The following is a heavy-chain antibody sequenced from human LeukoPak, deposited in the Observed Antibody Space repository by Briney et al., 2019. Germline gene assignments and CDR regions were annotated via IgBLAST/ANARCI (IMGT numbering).Heavy chain of an antibody. Sequence: SGTLSLTCAVSGGSISSSNWWSWVRQPPGKGLEWIGEIYHSGSTNYNPSLKSRVTISVDKSKNQFSLKLSSVTAADTAVYYCARVGPDYYDSSGYYNYWGQGTLVTVSS. CDR1: GGSISSSNW. CDR3: ARVGPDYYDSSGYYNY. D-gene: IGHD3-22*01. CDR2: IYHSGST. V-gene: IGHV4-4*02. J-gene: IGHJ4*02.